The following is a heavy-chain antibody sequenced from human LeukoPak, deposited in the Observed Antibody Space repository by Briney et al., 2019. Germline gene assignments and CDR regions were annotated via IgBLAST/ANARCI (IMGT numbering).Heavy chain of an antibody. CDR1: GFTFSSYW. V-gene: IGHV3-74*01. Sequence: GGSLRLSCAASGFTFSSYWMHWVRQAPGKGLVWVSRINSDGSSTSYADSVKGRFTISRDNAKNTLDLQMNSLRAEDTAVYYCARGITMVRGVIISALFDYWGQGTLATVSS. J-gene: IGHJ4*02. D-gene: IGHD3-10*01. CDR2: INSDGSST. CDR3: ARGITMVRGVIISALFDY.